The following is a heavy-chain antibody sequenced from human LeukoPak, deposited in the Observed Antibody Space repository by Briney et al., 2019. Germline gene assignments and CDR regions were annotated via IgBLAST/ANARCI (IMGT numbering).Heavy chain of an antibody. D-gene: IGHD2-21*02. Sequence: PGGSLRLSCAASGFTFSSYAMTWVRQTPGKGLEWVSVISGSGGSTYYADSVKGRFTISRDNSNSTLYLQMNSLRAEDSAVYYCAKGCGYDCYRTDYWGQGTLVTVSS. CDR3: AKGCGYDCYRTDY. CDR1: GFTFSSYA. CDR2: ISGSGGST. V-gene: IGHV3-23*01. J-gene: IGHJ4*02.